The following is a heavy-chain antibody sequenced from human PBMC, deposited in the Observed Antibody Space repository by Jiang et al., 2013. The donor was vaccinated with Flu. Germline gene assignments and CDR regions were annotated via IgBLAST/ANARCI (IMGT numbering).Heavy chain of an antibody. J-gene: IGHJ6*02. CDR1: TFTSYA. CDR3: ARERYNWKSYYYYGMDV. Sequence: TFTSYAMNWVRQAPGQGLEWMGWINTNTGNPTYAQGFTGRFVFSLDTSVSTAYLQISSLKAEDTAVYYCARERYNWKSYYYYGMDVWGQGTTVTVSS. CDR2: INTNTGNP. D-gene: IGHD1-20*01. V-gene: IGHV7-4-1*02.